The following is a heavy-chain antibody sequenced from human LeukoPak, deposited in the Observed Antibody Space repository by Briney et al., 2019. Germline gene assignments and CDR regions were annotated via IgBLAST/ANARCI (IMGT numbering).Heavy chain of an antibody. CDR3: ARYYYDSSGYYYDY. CDR2: ISSNERSI. D-gene: IGHD3-22*01. J-gene: IGHJ4*02. CDR1: GFTFRSNA. Sequence: PGGSLRLSCAASGFTFRSNATDWVRQAPGKGLEYVSSISSNERSIYYANSIKVRFTISRDNSKSTLYLQMGSLRAEDMAVYYCARYYYDSSGYYYDYWGQGTLVTVSS. V-gene: IGHV3-64*01.